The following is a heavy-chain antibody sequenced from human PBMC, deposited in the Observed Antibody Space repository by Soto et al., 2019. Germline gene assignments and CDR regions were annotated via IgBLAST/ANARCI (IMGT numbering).Heavy chain of an antibody. CDR3: VRDTRFYFDSSGQHY. V-gene: IGHV1-18*01. CDR1: GYTFTSHD. D-gene: IGHD3-22*01. Sequence: QVQLVQSGAEVKKPGASVKVSCKASGYTFTSHDISWVRQAPGQGLEWMGWISPYNGNTNYAQRLQGRVTMTADTSTSTAYMEWRSLRSDDTAVYYCVRDTRFYFDSSGQHYWGQGTLVTVSS. J-gene: IGHJ4*02. CDR2: ISPYNGNT.